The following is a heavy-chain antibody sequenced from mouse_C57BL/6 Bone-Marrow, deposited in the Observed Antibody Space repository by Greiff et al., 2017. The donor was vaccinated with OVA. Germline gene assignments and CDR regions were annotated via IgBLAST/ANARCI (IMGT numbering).Heavy chain of an antibody. CDR3: ARDYSNYVGYFDY. D-gene: IGHD2-5*01. V-gene: IGHV5-4*01. Sequence: EVQLVESGGGLVKPGGSLQLSCAASGFTFSSYAMSWVRQTPEKRLEWVATISDGGSYTYYPDNVKGRFTISRDNAKNNLYLQMSHLKSEDTAMYYCARDYSNYVGYFDYWGQGTTLTVSS. J-gene: IGHJ2*01. CDR2: ISDGGSYT. CDR1: GFTFSSYA.